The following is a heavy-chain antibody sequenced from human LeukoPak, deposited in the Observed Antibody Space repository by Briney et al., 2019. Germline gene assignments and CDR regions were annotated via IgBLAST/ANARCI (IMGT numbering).Heavy chain of an antibody. CDR3: ARHSPGSSWVHRFDY. CDR1: GGSITSHY. D-gene: IGHD6-13*01. Sequence: SETLSLTCTVSGGSITSHYWSWIRQTPGKGLECIGYVSYSGSTNYNPSLKSRVTISVDTSKNQFSLKLSSVTAADTAVYYCARHSPGSSWVHRFDYWGQGTLVTVSS. CDR2: VSYSGST. J-gene: IGHJ4*02. V-gene: IGHV4-59*11.